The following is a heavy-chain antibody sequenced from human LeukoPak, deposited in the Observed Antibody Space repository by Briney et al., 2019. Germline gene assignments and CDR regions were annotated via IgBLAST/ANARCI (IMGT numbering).Heavy chain of an antibody. Sequence: SETLSLTFTVSGGSINSYYWGWIRQPPGKGLEWIGYISYSGSTNFNPSLNSRVTISIGTSKNQFSLKLSSVTAADTAVYYCARDPAVTTPFDYWGQGTLVTVSS. V-gene: IGHV4-59*12. CDR2: ISYSGST. CDR3: ARDPAVTTPFDY. CDR1: GGSINSYY. J-gene: IGHJ4*02. D-gene: IGHD4-17*01.